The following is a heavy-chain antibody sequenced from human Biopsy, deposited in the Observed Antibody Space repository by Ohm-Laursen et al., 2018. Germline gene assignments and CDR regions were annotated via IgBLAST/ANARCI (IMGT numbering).Heavy chain of an antibody. CDR2: VHHDGRA. CDR1: GGTYSGYY. V-gene: IGHV4-34*01. J-gene: IGHJ5*02. Sequence: LSLTCAVYGGTYSGYYWSWIRQPPGKGLEWIGEVHHDGRANYNPSLKSRVTISGDMSKKQFSLKLSGVTAADTAVYYCARFIVPSLHCSNGVCPIRWFDPWGQGTLVTVFS. D-gene: IGHD2-2*01. CDR3: ARFIVPSLHCSNGVCPIRWFDP.